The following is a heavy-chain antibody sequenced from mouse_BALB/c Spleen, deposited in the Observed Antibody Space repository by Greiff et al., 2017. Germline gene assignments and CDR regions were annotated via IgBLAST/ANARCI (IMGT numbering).Heavy chain of an antibody. CDR3: TRSTTVVAKKVYAMDY. CDR1: GYTFTSYW. J-gene: IGHJ4*01. CDR2: IYPGSGST. V-gene: IGHV1S22*01. Sequence: LKQPGSELVRPGASVKLSCKASGYTFTSYWMHWVKQRPGQGLEWIGNIYPGSGSTNYDEKFKSKATLTVDTSSSTAYMQLSSLTSEDSAVYYCTRSTTVVAKKVYAMDYWGQGTSVTVSS. D-gene: IGHD1-1*01.